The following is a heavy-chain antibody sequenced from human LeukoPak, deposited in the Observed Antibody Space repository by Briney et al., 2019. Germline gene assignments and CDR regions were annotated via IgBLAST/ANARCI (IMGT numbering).Heavy chain of an antibody. J-gene: IGHJ4*02. CDR2: IIPIFGTA. CDR3: ARVEGGYYYDSSGYDY. D-gene: IGHD3-22*01. CDR1: GGTFSSYA. V-gene: IGHV1-69*13. Sequence: SVKVSCKASGGTFSSYAISWVRQAPGQGLEWMGGIIPIFGTANYAQTFQGRVTITADESTSTAYMELSSLRSEDTAVYYCARVEGGYYYDSSGYDYWGQGTLVTVSS.